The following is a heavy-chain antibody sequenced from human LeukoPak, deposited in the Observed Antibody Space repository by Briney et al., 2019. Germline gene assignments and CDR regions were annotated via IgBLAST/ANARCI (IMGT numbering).Heavy chain of an antibody. V-gene: IGHV3-23*01. J-gene: IGHJ3*02. CDR1: GFTFSSYA. CDR3: ARDVIVGATFDAFDI. Sequence: GGSLRLSCAASGFTFSSYAMSWVRQAPGKGLEWVSAISGSGGSTYYADSVKGRFTISRDNAKNSLYLQMNSLRAEDTAVYYCARDVIVGATFDAFDIWGQGTMVTVSS. CDR2: ISGSGGST. D-gene: IGHD1-26*01.